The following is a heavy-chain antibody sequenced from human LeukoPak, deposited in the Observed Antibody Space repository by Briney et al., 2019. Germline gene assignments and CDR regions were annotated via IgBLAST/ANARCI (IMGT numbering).Heavy chain of an antibody. CDR3: ASYRSNYYYMDV. J-gene: IGHJ6*03. V-gene: IGHV3-74*01. CDR2: INSDGSST. Sequence: GGSLGLSCAASGFTFSSYWMHWVRQAPGKGLVWVSRINSDGSSTSYADSVKGRFTISRDNAKNTLYLQMNSLRAEDTAVYYCASYRSNYYYMDVWGKGTTVTVSS. CDR1: GFTFSSYW. D-gene: IGHD2-2*01.